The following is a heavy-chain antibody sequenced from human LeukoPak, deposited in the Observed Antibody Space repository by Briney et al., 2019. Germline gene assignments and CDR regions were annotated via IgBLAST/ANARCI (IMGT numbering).Heavy chain of an antibody. CDR3: ATVSEY. V-gene: IGHV3-33*01. CDR1: GFTFTSYG. D-gene: IGHD1-1*01. CDR2: IWYDGRKE. Sequence: GTSLRLSCAASGFTFTSYGMHWVRQAPGKGLEWVALIWYDGRKEYYADSVKGRFTISRDDSRNTLYLQMNGLRAEDTTVYYCATVSEYWGQGTLVTVSS. J-gene: IGHJ4*02.